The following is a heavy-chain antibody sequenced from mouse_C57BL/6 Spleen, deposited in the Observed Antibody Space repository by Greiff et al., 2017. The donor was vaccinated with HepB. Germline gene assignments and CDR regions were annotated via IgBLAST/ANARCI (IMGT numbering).Heavy chain of an antibody. J-gene: IGHJ3*01. V-gene: IGHV1-61*01. CDR2: IYPSDSET. CDR1: GYTFTSYW. Sequence: VQLQQPGAELVRPGSSVKLSCKASGYTFTSYWMDWVKQRPGQGLEWIGNIYPSDSETHYNQKFKDKATLTVDKSSSSAYMQLSSLTSEDSAVYYCARRDDWAYWGQGTLVTVSA. CDR3: ARRDDWAY. D-gene: IGHD2-4*01.